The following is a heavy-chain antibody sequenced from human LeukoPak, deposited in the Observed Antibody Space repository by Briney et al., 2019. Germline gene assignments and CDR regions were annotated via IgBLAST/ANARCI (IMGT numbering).Heavy chain of an antibody. CDR3: ARGPGGYSYGYYFDY. J-gene: IGHJ4*02. Sequence: SETLFLTCAVSGGSISSYYWSWIRQPPGKGLEWIGLFYYSGSTNYNPSLKSRVTISVVTSKNHFSLKLSSVTAADTAVYYCARGPGGYSYGYYFDYWGQGTLVTVSS. CDR1: GGSISSYY. V-gene: IGHV4-59*01. D-gene: IGHD5-18*01. CDR2: FYYSGST.